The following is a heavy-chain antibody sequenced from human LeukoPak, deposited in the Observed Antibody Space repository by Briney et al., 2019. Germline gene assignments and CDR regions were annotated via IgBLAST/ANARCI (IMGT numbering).Heavy chain of an antibody. J-gene: IGHJ4*02. D-gene: IGHD6-6*01. V-gene: IGHV4-4*02. CDR2: IYHSGST. CDR1: GGSISSSNW. CDR3: ASGWLSSTWRQKSDY. Sequence: PSETLSLTCAVSGGSISSSNWWSWVRQPPGKGLEWIGEIYHSGSTNYNSSLKSRVTISVDKSKNQFSLKLSSVTAADTAVYYCASGWLSSTWRQKSDYWGQGTLVTVSS.